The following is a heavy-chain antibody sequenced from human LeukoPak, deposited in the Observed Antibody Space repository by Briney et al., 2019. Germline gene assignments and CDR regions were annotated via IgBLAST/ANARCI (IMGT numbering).Heavy chain of an antibody. Sequence: GRSLRLSCAASGFTFSSYGMHWVRQAPGKGLEWVGVIAFDGGNKNYPDSVKGRFTISRDNSKNTLYLQMNSLRAEDTAVYYCAKEGFGMDVWGQGTTVTVSS. CDR3: AKEGFGMDV. CDR1: GFTFSSYG. CDR2: IAFDGGNK. J-gene: IGHJ6*02. V-gene: IGHV3-30*18.